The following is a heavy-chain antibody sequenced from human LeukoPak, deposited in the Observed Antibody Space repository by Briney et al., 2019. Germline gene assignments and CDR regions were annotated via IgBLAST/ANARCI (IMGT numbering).Heavy chain of an antibody. Sequence: EGSLRLSCAASGFTFSNYWMHWVRQAPGKGLVWVSHINSDGSSTNYADSVKGRFTISRDNAKNTLYLQMNSLRAEDTGVYYCARAVGSGNYWGQGTLVTVSS. V-gene: IGHV3-74*01. CDR3: ARAVGSGNY. J-gene: IGHJ4*02. D-gene: IGHD3-10*01. CDR2: INSDGSST. CDR1: GFTFSNYW.